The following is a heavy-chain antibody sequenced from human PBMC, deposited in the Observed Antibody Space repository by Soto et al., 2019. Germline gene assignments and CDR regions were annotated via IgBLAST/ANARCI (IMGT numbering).Heavy chain of an antibody. V-gene: IGHV4-31*03. Sequence: SETLSLTCTVSGGSISSGGYYWSWIRQHPGKGLEWIGYIYYSGSTYYNPSLKSRVTISVDTSKNQFSLKLSSVTAADTAVYYCARDEPKPTPLGLVYWGQGTLVTVSS. CDR1: GGSISSGGYY. CDR2: IYYSGST. J-gene: IGHJ4*02. CDR3: ARDEPKPTPLGLVY. D-gene: IGHD3-16*02.